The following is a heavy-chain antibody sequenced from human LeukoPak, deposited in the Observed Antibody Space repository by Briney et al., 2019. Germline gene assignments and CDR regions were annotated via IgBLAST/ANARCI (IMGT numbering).Heavy chain of an antibody. CDR3: SKDLTSDFGGDLDP. J-gene: IGHJ5*02. CDR1: GFTFSSYW. CDR2: ISFDGSQK. V-gene: IGHV3-30*02. D-gene: IGHD3-10*01. Sequence: TGGSLRLSCAASGFTFSSYWMHWVRQAPGKGLEWVALISFDGSQKYYADSVKGRFTISRDNSKSTVYLQMNSLRVEDAAVYYCSKDLTSDFGGDLDPWGQGTLVTVSS.